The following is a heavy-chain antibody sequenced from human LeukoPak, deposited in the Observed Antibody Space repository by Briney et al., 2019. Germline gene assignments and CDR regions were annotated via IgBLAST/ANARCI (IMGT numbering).Heavy chain of an antibody. D-gene: IGHD1-1*01. CDR3: ARVMAPTEPGWVPLDY. CDR2: INHSGST. V-gene: IGHV4-34*01. CDR1: GGSFSGHY. J-gene: IGHJ4*02. Sequence: SETLSLTCAVSGGSFSGHYWSWIRQPPGKGLEWIGEINHSGSTNYNPSLKSRVTISVDTPKNQFSLRLTSVTAADTAVYYCARVMAPTEPGWVPLDYWGQGTLVTVSS.